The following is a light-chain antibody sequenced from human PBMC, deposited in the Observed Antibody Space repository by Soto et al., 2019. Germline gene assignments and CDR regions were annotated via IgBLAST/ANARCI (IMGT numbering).Light chain of an antibody. J-gene: IGKJ1*01. Sequence: DIQMIQSPSSLSASVGDRVTITCRASQVIRSELGWYQQKPGRAPKRLIYGVSNLQSGVPSRFSGSASGTEFTLTISSLQPEDSATYYCLQHNTYPWTFGQGTKVEVK. CDR1: QVIRSE. CDR3: LQHNTYPWT. CDR2: GVS. V-gene: IGKV1-17*01.